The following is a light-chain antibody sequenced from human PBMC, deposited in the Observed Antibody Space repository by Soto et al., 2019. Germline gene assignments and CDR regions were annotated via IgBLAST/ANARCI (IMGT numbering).Light chain of an antibody. CDR3: SSYAGINNLGV. V-gene: IGLV2-8*01. J-gene: IGLJ1*01. CDR2: EVN. CDR1: SSDVGGYTY. Sequence: QSALTQPPSASGSPGQSVTISCTGTSSDVGGYTYVSWYQQHPGKAPKLMLFEVNKRPSGAPDRFSGSKSGNTASLTVSGLQAEDEDDYYCSSYAGINNLGVFGTGTKLTVL.